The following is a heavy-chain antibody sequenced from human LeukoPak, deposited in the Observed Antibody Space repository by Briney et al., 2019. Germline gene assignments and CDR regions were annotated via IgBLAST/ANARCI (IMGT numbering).Heavy chain of an antibody. CDR1: GFTFSSYA. V-gene: IGHV3-23*01. CDR2: ISGSGDST. J-gene: IGHJ4*02. D-gene: IGHD5-24*01. Sequence: GGSLRLSCAASGFTFSSYAMSWVRQAPGKGLEWVSVISGSGDSTYYADSVKGRLTIYRDTSKNTLYLQMNSLRAEDTAVYYCAKVGRDNYNYYYWGQGTLVTVSS. CDR3: AKVGRDNYNYYY.